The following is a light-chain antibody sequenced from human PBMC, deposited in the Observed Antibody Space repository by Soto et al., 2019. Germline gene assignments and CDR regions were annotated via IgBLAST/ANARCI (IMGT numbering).Light chain of an antibody. CDR2: YNN. CDR3: AAWDDSLEGMV. V-gene: IGLV1-44*01. J-gene: IGLJ3*02. Sequence: QSVLTQPPSASGTPGQRVTISCSGTTSNIGSNTVNWYQQLPGTAPKLLIYYNNQRPSGVPDRLSGSKSGTSASLAISGLQSEDEALYYCAAWDDSLEGMVFGGGTNLTVL. CDR1: TSNIGSNT.